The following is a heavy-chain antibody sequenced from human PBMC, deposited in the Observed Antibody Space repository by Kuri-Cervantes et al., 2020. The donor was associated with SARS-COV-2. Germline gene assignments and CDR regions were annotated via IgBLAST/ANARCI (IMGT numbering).Heavy chain of an antibody. CDR3: ARGSLITMIVGY. V-gene: IGHV1-2*02. Sequence: ASVKVSCKASGYTFTGYYMHWVRQAPGQGLEWMGWINPNSGGTNYAQKFQGRVTMTRDTSISTAYMELSRLRSGDTAVYYCARGSLITMIVGYWGQGTLVTVSS. J-gene: IGHJ4*02. CDR2: INPNSGGT. D-gene: IGHD3-22*01. CDR1: GYTFTGYY.